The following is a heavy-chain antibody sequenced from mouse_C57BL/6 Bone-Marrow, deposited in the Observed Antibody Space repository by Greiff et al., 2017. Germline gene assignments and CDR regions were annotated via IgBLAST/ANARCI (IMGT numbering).Heavy chain of an antibody. D-gene: IGHD2-2*01. CDR2: IYPGDGDT. J-gene: IGHJ3*01. CDR3: ARGGYDAWFAY. Sequence: VKLQESGPELVKPGASGKISCKASGYAFSSSWMNWVKQRPGKGLEWIGRIYPGDGDTNYNGKFKGKATLTADKSSSTAYMQLSSLTSEDSAVYFCARGGYDAWFAYWGQGTLVTVSA. V-gene: IGHV1-82*01. CDR1: GYAFSSSW.